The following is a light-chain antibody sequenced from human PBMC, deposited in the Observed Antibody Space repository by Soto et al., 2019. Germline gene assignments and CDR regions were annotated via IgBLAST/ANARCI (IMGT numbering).Light chain of an antibody. CDR3: QQYNNWPPLT. J-gene: IGKJ4*01. Sequence: IVLTQSPSTLSVSPWERSTLSFMASQTSSANLAWYQQRPGQAPRLLIYGASTRATGIPARFSGSGSGTEFTLTISSLHSEDFAVYYCQQYNNWPPLTFGGGTKVDIK. CDR2: GAS. CDR1: QTSSAN. V-gene: IGKV3-15*01.